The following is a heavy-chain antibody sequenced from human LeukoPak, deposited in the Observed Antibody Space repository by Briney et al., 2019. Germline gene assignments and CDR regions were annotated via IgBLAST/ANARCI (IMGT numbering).Heavy chain of an antibody. CDR3: ARDRIVIVGASNY. CDR1: GYTFTDYY. D-gene: IGHD1-26*01. V-gene: IGHV1-2*02. Sequence: GASVKVSCKASGYTFTDYYMHWVRQAPGQRLEWMGWISPNSGDTNYAQKFQGRVTMTKDTTVSTAYMELSSLRSDDTAVYYCARDRIVIVGASNYWGQGTLVTVSS. CDR2: ISPNSGDT. J-gene: IGHJ4*02.